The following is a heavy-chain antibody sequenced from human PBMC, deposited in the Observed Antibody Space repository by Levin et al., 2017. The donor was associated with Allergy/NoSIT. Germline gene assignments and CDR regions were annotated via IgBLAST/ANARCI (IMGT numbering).Heavy chain of an antibody. Sequence: PSETLSLTCIVSGASISSYHWCWIRQPPLKGLEWIGYIYYSGSTNYNPSLKIRVTMSVDTSRNQFSLTLNSVTAADTAVYYCARDRVVASSGTYYYYGMAVWGQGTTVTVSS. CDR2: IYYSGST. D-gene: IGHD2-15*01. J-gene: IGHJ6*02. V-gene: IGHV4-59*01. CDR3: ARDRVVASSGTYYYYGMAV. CDR1: GASISSYH.